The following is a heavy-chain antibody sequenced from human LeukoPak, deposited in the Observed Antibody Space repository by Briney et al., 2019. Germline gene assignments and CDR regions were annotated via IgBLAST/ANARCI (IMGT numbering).Heavy chain of an antibody. CDR1: GGSFSGYY. CDR3: ARGVPNYDYVWGSHRPNKPYFDY. J-gene: IGHJ4*02. CDR2: INHSGST. D-gene: IGHD3-16*01. V-gene: IGHV4-34*01. Sequence: SETLSLTCAVYGGSFSGYYWSWIRQPPGKGLEWIGEINHSGSTNYNPSLKSRVTISVDTSKNQFSLKLSSVTAADTAVYYCARGVPNYDYVWGSHRPNKPYFDYWGQGTLVTVSS.